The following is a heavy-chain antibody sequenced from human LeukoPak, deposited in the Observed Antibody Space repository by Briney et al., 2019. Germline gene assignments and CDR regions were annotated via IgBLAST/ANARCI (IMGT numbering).Heavy chain of an antibody. J-gene: IGHJ4*02. CDR3: ARDQLDQYYFDY. CDR2: ISYDGSDK. CDR1: GFTFSSYA. D-gene: IGHD6-6*01. Sequence: PGGSLRLSCAASGFTFSSYAMHWVRQAPGKGLEWVAVISYDGSDKYYADSVKGRSTISRDNSKNTLYLQMNSLRAEDTAVYYCARDQLDQYYFDYWGQGTLVTVSS. V-gene: IGHV3-30*01.